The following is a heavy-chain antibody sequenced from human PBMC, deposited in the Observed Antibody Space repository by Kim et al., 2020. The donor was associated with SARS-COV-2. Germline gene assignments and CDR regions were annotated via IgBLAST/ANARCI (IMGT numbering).Heavy chain of an antibody. V-gene: IGHV3-74*01. CDR1: GFPFRRYW. CDR3: ARDLSGADDY. J-gene: IGHJ4*02. CDR2: TNEDGTTT. D-gene: IGHD3-10*01. Sequence: GGSLRLSCAASGFPFRRYWMHWVRQVPGKGLVWVSRTNEDGTTTNYADSVKGRFTISRDNAENTLYLQMNSLTAEDTDVYYCARDLSGADDYWGQGTPVT.